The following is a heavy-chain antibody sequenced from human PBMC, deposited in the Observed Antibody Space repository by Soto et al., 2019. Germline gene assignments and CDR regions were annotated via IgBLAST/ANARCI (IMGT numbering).Heavy chain of an antibody. CDR2: IYHGGTT. CDR3: ARVHVMVVAGSTFDY. Sequence: SXTLSLTSTVSGYSIIICSYWAWIRQPPGKGPEWIASIYHGGTTFYNPSLKSRITISVDTSNNQFSLKLTSVTAADTAVYYCARVHVMVVAGSTFDYWGHGTLFTVSS. J-gene: IGHJ4*01. CDR1: GYSIIICSY. D-gene: IGHD6-19*01. V-gene: IGHV4-38-2*02.